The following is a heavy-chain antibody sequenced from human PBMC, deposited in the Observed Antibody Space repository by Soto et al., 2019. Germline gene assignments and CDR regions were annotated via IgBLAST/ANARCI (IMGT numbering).Heavy chain of an antibody. CDR3: AKCLLYGSGSYNYGMDV. D-gene: IGHD3-10*01. J-gene: IGHJ6*02. Sequence: QVQLVESGGGVVKPGRSLRLSCAASGFTFSSYGMHWVRQAPGKGLEWVAAISYDESTKYYSDSVKGRFTISRDNYKNRLYLQMNSLRAEDTAVYYCAKCLLYGSGSYNYGMDVWGQGTTVTVSS. V-gene: IGHV3-30*18. CDR1: GFTFSSYG. CDR2: ISYDESTK.